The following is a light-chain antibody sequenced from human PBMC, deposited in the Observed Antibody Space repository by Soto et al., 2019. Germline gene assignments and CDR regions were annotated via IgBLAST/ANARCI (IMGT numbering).Light chain of an antibody. CDR2: GAS. J-gene: IGKJ1*01. CDR1: QSVSGN. CDR3: QQYNNWPPWT. Sequence: EIVMTQSPATLSVSPGERATLSCRASQSVSGNLAWYQQKPGQAPRLLIYGASTRAIGILARFSGSGSGTEFTLTISSLQSEDFAVYYCQQYNNWPPWTFGQGTKVEIK. V-gene: IGKV3-15*01.